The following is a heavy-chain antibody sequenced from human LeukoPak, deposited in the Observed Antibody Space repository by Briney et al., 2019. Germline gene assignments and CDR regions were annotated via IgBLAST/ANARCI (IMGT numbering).Heavy chain of an antibody. CDR3: ARGLITMVRGVRARWFDP. J-gene: IGHJ5*02. Sequence: ASVKVSCKAFGYTFTNYDIIWVRQATGQGLEWMGWMNPNSGSIGYAQKFQGRVTMTRDTSITTAYIELSSLRSEDTAVYYCARGLITMVRGVRARWFDPWGQGTLVTVSS. V-gene: IGHV1-8*01. D-gene: IGHD3-10*01. CDR1: GYTFTNYD. CDR2: MNPNSGSI.